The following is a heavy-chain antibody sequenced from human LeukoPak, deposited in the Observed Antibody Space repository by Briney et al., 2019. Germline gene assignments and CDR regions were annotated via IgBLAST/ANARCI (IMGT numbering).Heavy chain of an antibody. V-gene: IGHV1-8*02. Sequence: ASVKVSCKASGYTFTGYYMHWVRQAPGQGLEWMGWMNPNSGNTGYAQKFQGRVTMTRNTSISTAYMELSSLRSEDTAVYYCARAQEERYYDFWSGYPPSYSASDIWGQGTMVTVSS. CDR2: MNPNSGNT. J-gene: IGHJ3*02. CDR3: ARAQEERYYDFWSGYPPSYSASDI. D-gene: IGHD3-3*01. CDR1: GYTFTGYY.